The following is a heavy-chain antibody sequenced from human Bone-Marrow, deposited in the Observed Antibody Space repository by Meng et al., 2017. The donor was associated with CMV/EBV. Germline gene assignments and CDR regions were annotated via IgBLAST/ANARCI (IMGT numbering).Heavy chain of an antibody. J-gene: IGHJ1*01. Sequence: GGSLRLSCAASGFTFEDYAMHWVRQAPGKGLEWVSGISWNSGSIGYADSVKGRFTISRDNAKNSLYLQMNSLRAEDTAVYYCASGSGYCSSTSCSKRAEYFQHWGQGTLVTVSS. V-gene: IGHV3-9*01. CDR1: GFTFEDYA. D-gene: IGHD2-2*01. CDR2: ISWNSGSI. CDR3: ASGSGYCSSTSCSKRAEYFQH.